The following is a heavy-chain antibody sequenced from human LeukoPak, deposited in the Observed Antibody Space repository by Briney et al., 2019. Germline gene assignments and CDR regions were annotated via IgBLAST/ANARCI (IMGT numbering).Heavy chain of an antibody. Sequence: SETLSLTCTVSGGSISGDHWNWIRQPPGKGLEWIGYIYYSGNTNYNPSLKIRVTISVDTSKNQFSLKLSSVTAADTAVYYCARRNDFDIWGQGTMVTVSS. CDR2: IYYSGNT. V-gene: IGHV4-59*08. CDR3: ARRNDFDI. J-gene: IGHJ3*02. CDR1: GGSISGDH.